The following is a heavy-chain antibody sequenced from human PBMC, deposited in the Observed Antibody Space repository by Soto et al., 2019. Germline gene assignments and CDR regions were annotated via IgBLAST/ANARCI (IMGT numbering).Heavy chain of an antibody. CDR3: ARDDYGDLRWYYYYGMDV. Sequence: ASEKVSCKASGYTFTSYGISWVRQAPGQGLEWMGWISAYNGNTNYAQKLQGRVTMTTDTSTSTAYMELRSLRSDDTAVYYCARDDYGDLRWYYYYGMDVWGQGTTVTVSS. CDR1: GYTFTSYG. CDR2: ISAYNGNT. D-gene: IGHD4-17*01. J-gene: IGHJ6*02. V-gene: IGHV1-18*04.